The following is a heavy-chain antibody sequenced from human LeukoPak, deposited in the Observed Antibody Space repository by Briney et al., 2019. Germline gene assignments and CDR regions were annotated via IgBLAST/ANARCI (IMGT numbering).Heavy chain of an antibody. CDR2: IDPKNGVT. J-gene: IGHJ4*02. Sequence: ASVKVSCKASGYTFTSYGISWVRQAPGQGLEWVAWIDPKNGVTNYAQKFQGRVTVTGDTSVSTAYMELSRLSSDDTAVYYCARGPGVVGFDYWGRGSLVVVSS. D-gene: IGHD2-15*01. CDR3: ARGPGVVGFDY. V-gene: IGHV1-2*02. CDR1: GYTFTSYG.